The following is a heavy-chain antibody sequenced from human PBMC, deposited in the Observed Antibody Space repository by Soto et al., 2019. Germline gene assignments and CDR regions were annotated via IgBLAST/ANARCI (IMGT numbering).Heavy chain of an antibody. CDR1: GYTFTSYA. D-gene: IGHD3-10*01. J-gene: IGHJ3*02. Sequence: QVQLVQSGAEVKKPGASVKVSCKASGYTFTSYAMHWVRQAPGQRLEWMGWINAGNGNTKYSQKFQGRVTITRDTSASTAYMELSSLRSEDTAVYYCARGASMVRVVILEAFDIWGQGTMVTVSS. CDR3: ARGASMVRVVILEAFDI. CDR2: INAGNGNT. V-gene: IGHV1-3*01.